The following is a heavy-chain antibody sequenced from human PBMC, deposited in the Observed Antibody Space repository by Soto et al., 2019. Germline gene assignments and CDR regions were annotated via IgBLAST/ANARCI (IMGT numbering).Heavy chain of an antibody. J-gene: IGHJ6*02. CDR1: GFTFSSYG. V-gene: IGHV3-33*01. CDR2: IWYDGSNK. D-gene: IGHD3-9*01. Sequence: PGGSLRLSCAASGFTFSSYGMHWVRQAPGKGLEWVAVIWYDGSNKYYADSVKGRFTISRDNSKNTLYLQMNSLRAEDTAVYYCARCLGGYDILTGYYRYGMDVWGQGTTVTVSS. CDR3: ARCLGGYDILTGYYRYGMDV.